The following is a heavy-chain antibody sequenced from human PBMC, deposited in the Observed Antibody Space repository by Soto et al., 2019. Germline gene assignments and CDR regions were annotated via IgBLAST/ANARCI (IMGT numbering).Heavy chain of an antibody. V-gene: IGHV5-51*01. Sequence: TSYWIGWVRQMPGKGLEWMGIIYPGDSDTRYSPSFQGQVTISADKSISTAYLQWSSLKASDTAMYYCARSLYYYGSGSYPPPDVWGQGTTVTVSS. J-gene: IGHJ6*02. D-gene: IGHD3-10*01. CDR2: IYPGDSDT. CDR1: TSYW. CDR3: ARSLYYYGSGSYPPPDV.